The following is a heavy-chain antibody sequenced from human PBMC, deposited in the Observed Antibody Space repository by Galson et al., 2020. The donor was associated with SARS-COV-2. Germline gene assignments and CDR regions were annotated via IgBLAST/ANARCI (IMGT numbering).Heavy chain of an antibody. CDR2: ISYDGSNK. J-gene: IGHJ4*02. CDR3: ARDNEEYSSSWYGPDFDY. CDR1: GFTFSSYA. V-gene: IGHV3-30-3*01. D-gene: IGHD6-13*01. Sequence: AGSLRLSCAASGFTFSSYAMHWVRQAPGKGLEWVAVISYDGSNKYYADSVKGRFTISRDNSKNTLYLQMNSLRAEDTAVYYCARDNEEYSSSWYGPDFDYWGQGTLVTASS.